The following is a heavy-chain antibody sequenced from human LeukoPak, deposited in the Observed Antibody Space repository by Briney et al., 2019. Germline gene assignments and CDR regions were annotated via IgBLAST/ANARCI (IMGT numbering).Heavy chain of an antibody. CDR1: GGSISSTTYY. CDR2: IYYSGTT. Sequence: SETLSLTCTVSGGSISSTTYYWGWIRQPPGKGLEWIGSIYYSGTTNYNPSLKSRVTISVDTSKNQFSLKLSSVTAADTAVYYCARDQGIAVAGTLQYYYGMDVWGQGTTVTVSS. CDR3: ARDQGIAVAGTLQYYYGMDV. V-gene: IGHV4-39*07. D-gene: IGHD6-19*01. J-gene: IGHJ6*02.